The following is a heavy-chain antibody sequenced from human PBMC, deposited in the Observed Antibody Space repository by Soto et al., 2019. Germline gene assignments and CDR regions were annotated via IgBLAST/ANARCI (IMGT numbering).Heavy chain of an antibody. D-gene: IGHD2-15*01. CDR2: IWYDGSNK. J-gene: IGHJ4*02. Sequence: QVQLVESGGGVVQPGRSLRLSCAASGFTFSSYGMHWVRQAPGKGLEWVAVIWYDGSNKYYADSVKGRFTISRDNSKNALYLQMNSRRAEDTAVYYCARVKDRFYSGGSCYYGLGYWDQGTPVTVSS. V-gene: IGHV3-33*01. CDR1: GFTFSSYG. CDR3: ARVKDRFYSGGSCYYGLGY.